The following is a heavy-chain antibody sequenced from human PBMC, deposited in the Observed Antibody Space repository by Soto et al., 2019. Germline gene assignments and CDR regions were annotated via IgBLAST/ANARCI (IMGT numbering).Heavy chain of an antibody. D-gene: IGHD6-13*01. CDR3: ARAIAAAGSWFDP. Sequence: PSETLSLTCAVSGGSISSGGYSWSWIRRPPGKGLEWIGYIYHSGSTYYNPSLKSRVTISVDRSKNQFSLKLSSVTAADTAVYYCARAIAAAGSWFDPWGQGTLVTVSS. CDR1: GGSISSGGYS. CDR2: IYHSGST. J-gene: IGHJ5*02. V-gene: IGHV4-30-2*01.